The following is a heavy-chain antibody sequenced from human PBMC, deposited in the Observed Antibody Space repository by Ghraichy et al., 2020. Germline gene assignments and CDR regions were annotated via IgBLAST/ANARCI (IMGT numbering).Heavy chain of an antibody. V-gene: IGHV4-59*01. J-gene: IGHJ4*02. CDR2: IYYSGST. Sequence: SQTLSLTCTVSGGSISSYYWSWIRQPPGKGLEWIGYIYYSGSTNYNPSLKSRVTISVDTSKNQFSLKLSSVTAADTAVYYCARTERRVTTSLYYFDYWGQGTLVTVSS. D-gene: IGHD4-17*01. CDR1: GGSISSYY. CDR3: ARTERRVTTSLYYFDY.